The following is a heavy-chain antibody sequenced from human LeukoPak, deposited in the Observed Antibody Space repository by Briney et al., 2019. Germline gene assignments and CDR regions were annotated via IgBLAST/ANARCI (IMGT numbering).Heavy chain of an antibody. CDR3: ARAAYSGSYHSDY. V-gene: IGHV4-34*01. J-gene: IGHJ4*02. Sequence: SETLSLTCAVYGGSFSGYYWSWIRQPPGKGLEWIGEINHSGSTNYNPSLKSRVTISVDTSKNQFSLKLSSVTTADTAVYYCARAAYSGSYHSDYWGQGTLVTVSS. D-gene: IGHD1-26*01. CDR1: GGSFSGYY. CDR2: INHSGST.